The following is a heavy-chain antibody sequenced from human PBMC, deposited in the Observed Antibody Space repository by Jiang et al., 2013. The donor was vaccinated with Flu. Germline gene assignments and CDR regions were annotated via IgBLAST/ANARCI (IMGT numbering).Heavy chain of an antibody. J-gene: IGHJ2*01. CDR2: IIPIFGTA. Sequence: GAEVKKPGSAVKVSCKASGGTFSSYAISWVRQAPGQGLEWMGGIIPIFGTANYAQKFQGRVTITADESTSTAYMELSSLRSEDTAVYYCARGPPNCGGDCYNYWYFDLWGRGTLVTVSS. CDR3: ARGPPNCGGDCYNYWYFDL. D-gene: IGHD2-21*02. CDR1: GGTFSSYA. V-gene: IGHV1-69*01.